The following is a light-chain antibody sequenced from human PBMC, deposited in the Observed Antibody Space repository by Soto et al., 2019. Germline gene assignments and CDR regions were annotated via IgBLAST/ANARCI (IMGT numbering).Light chain of an antibody. CDR3: VLYFRSGIYL. V-gene: IGLV8-61*01. Sequence: QTVVTQEPSFSVSPGGTVTLTCGLSSGSVSTSYYPSWYQQTPGQAPRTLIYSTNTRSSGVPDRFSGSILGNKAALTITGAQADDESDFYWVLYFRSGIYLFGGGTKLTVL. CDR2: STN. J-gene: IGLJ2*01. CDR1: SGSVSTSYY.